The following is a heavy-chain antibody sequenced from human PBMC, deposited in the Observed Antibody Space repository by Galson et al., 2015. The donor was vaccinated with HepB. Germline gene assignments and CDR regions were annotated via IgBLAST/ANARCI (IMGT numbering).Heavy chain of an antibody. CDR1: GFTVSSNY. CDR3: ACSWFRTSIDYYGVDV. CDR2: IYAGGIYGDGST. V-gene: IGHV3-66*02. D-gene: IGHD6-13*01. J-gene: IGHJ6*02. Sequence: SLRLSCAASGFTVSSNYLSWVRQGPGKGLEWVSIIYAGGIYGDGSTHYAGSVRGRFTVSRDNSRNTLYLQMNSLRTEDTAVYYCACSWFRTSIDYYGVDVWGQGTTVTVSS.